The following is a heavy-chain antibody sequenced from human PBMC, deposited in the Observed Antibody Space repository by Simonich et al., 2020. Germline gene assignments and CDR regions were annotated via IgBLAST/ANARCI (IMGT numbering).Heavy chain of an antibody. Sequence: QVQLVQSGAEVKKPGASVKVSCKASGYTFTGYYMHWVRQAPGQGLGWRGRTNPNSGGTNYAQKFQGRVTMTRDTSISTAYMELSRLRSDDTAVYYCASGWDWGFSHMSDYWGQGTLVTVSS. CDR1: GYTFTGYY. CDR2: TNPNSGGT. D-gene: IGHD7-27*01. V-gene: IGHV1-2*06. CDR3: ASGWDWGFSHMSDY. J-gene: IGHJ4*02.